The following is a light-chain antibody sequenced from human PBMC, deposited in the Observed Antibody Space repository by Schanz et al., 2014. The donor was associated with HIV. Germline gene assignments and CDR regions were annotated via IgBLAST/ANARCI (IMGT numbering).Light chain of an antibody. CDR2: DVS. CDR3: SSFTSRTASVI. V-gene: IGLV2-14*03. CDR1: NSDIGDYNY. J-gene: IGLJ2*01. Sequence: QSALNQPASVSGSPGQSITISCTGTNSDIGDYNYVSWYQQHPGKAPKLMIYDVSHRPLGVSNRFSGSKSGNTASLTISGLQAEDEADYYCSSFTSRTASVIFGGGTKVTVL.